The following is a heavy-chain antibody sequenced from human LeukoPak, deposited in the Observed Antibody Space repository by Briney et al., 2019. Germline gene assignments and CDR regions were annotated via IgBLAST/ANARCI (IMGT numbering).Heavy chain of an antibody. V-gene: IGHV3-23*01. CDR1: GFTFRSYA. CDR2: IRGSGGST. CDR3: AKGPISWLPVNFDY. D-gene: IGHD3-22*01. Sequence: GGSLRLSCAASGFTFRSYAMSWVRQAPGKGLEWVSGIRGSGGSTYYADSVKGRFTISRDNAKNSLYLQMNSLRAEDTALYYCAKGPISWLPVNFDYWGQGTLVTVSS. J-gene: IGHJ4*02.